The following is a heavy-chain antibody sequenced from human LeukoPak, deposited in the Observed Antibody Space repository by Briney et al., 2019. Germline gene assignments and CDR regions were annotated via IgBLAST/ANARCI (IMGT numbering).Heavy chain of an antibody. Sequence: SETLSLTCNVSGGPISSGDYYWSWIRQPPGKGLEWIGYIYYSGSTYYNPSLKSRVTISVDTSKNQFSLRLSSVTAADTAVYYCARDRYYYDSSGYHYYYGMDVWGQGTTVTVSS. V-gene: IGHV4-30-4*01. CDR3: ARDRYYYDSSGYHYYYGMDV. CDR2: IYYSGST. D-gene: IGHD3-22*01. CDR1: GGPISSGDYY. J-gene: IGHJ6*02.